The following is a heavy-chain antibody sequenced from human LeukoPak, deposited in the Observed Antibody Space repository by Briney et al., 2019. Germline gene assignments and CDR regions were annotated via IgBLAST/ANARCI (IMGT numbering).Heavy chain of an antibody. CDR2: IGSSSTSI. CDR3: AREEGKQQMEAFDY. J-gene: IGHJ4*02. D-gene: IGHD6-13*01. CDR1: GFTFSSYS. Sequence: PGGSLRLSCAASGFTFSSYSMNWVRQAPGKGLEWVSSIGSSSTSIYYAGSVKGRFTISRDNAKNSLYLQMNSLRAEDTAVYYCAREEGKQQMEAFDYWGQRTLVTVSS. V-gene: IGHV3-21*01.